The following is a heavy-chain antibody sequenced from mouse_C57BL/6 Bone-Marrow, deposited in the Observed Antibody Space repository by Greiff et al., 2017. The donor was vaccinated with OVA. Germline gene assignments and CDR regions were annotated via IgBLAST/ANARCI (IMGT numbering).Heavy chain of an antibody. D-gene: IGHD2-3*01. V-gene: IGHV5-4*01. CDR2: ISDGGSYT. CDR3: ARDHDGYYTSGYFDY. J-gene: IGHJ2*01. CDR1: GFTFSSYA. Sequence: EVMLVESGGGLVKPGGSLKLSCAASGFTFSSYAMSWVRQTPEKRLEWVATISDGGSYTYYPDNVKGRFTISRDNAKNNLYLQMSHLKSEDTAMYYCARDHDGYYTSGYFDYWGQGTTLTVSS.